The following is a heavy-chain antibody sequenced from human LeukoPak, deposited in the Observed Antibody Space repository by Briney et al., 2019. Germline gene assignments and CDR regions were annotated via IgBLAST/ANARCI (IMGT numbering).Heavy chain of an antibody. Sequence: SETLSLTCTVSGGSISSSSYYWGWIRQPPGKGLEWIGSIYYSGSAYYNPSLKSRVTISVDTSKNQFSLKLSSVTAADTAVYYCARDPEQQPPGWFDPWGQGTLVTVSS. D-gene: IGHD6-13*01. CDR1: GGSISSSSYY. J-gene: IGHJ5*02. CDR2: IYYSGSA. CDR3: ARDPEQQPPGWFDP. V-gene: IGHV4-39*07.